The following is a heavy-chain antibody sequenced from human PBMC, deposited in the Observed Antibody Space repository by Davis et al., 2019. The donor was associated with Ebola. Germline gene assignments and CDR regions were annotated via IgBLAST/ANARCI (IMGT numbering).Heavy chain of an antibody. CDR3: ARELKQLAHFDY. J-gene: IGHJ4*02. CDR1: GGSISSSNW. D-gene: IGHD6-6*01. V-gene: IGHV4-4*02. Sequence: GSLRLSCAVSGGSISSSNWWSWVRQPPGKGLEWIGEIYHSGSTNYNPSLKSRVTISVDKSKNQFSLKLSSVTAADTAVYYCARELKQLAHFDYWGQGTLVTVSS. CDR2: IYHSGST.